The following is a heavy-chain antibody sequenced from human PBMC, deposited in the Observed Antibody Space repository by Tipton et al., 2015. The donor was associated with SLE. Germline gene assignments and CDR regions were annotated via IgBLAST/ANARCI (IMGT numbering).Heavy chain of an antibody. CDR2: INPSAGST. Sequence: QLVQSGTEAKKPGASVKVSCKASGYTFTSYYMHWVRQAPGQGLEWMGIINPSAGSTSYAQKFQGRVTMTRDTSTSTVCMELSSRRSEDTAVYFCARDGRSSSYIDYWGQGPLVTVSS. D-gene: IGHD6-13*01. J-gene: IGHJ4*02. V-gene: IGHV1-46*01. CDR3: ARDGRSSSYIDY. CDR1: GYTFTSYY.